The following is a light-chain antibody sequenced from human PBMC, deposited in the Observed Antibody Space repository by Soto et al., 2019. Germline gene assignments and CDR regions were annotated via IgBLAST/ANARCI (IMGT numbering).Light chain of an antibody. V-gene: IGKV3-20*01. CDR1: QSGTSSY. CDR2: GAS. J-gene: IGKJ1*01. CDR3: QQFGSSPPWT. Sequence: EIVLTQSPGTLSLSPGERATLSCRASQSGTSSYLAWYQHQRGQAPRLLIYGASNRATGIPDRFSGSGSGTDFTLTISRLEPEDFEVYYCQQFGSSPPWTFGQGTKVQIK.